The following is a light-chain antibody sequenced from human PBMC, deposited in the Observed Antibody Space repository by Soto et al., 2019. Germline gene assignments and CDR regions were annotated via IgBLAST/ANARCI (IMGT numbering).Light chain of an antibody. CDR3: QYRSNWPPYT. CDR2: DAT. CDR1: QIVSNY. V-gene: IGKV3-11*01. Sequence: VLTQSPAPLSFSPGEKATLSCRAHQIVSNYLAWYQQNPGQAPRLVIYDATNRATGIPARFSGSGSGTDFTLTISSLEPEDFAVYYCQYRSNWPPYTFGQGTKVDIK. J-gene: IGKJ2*01.